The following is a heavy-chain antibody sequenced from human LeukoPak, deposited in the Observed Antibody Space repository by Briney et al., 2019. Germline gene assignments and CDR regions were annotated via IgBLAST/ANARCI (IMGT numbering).Heavy chain of an antibody. CDR1: GGSISSYY. CDR2: IYTSGST. J-gene: IGHJ4*02. D-gene: IGHD6-19*01. CDR3: ASTRRSVAGTKSVDY. V-gene: IGHV4-4*07. Sequence: SETLSLTCTVSGGSISSYYWSWIRQPAGKGLEWIGRIYTSGSTNYNPSLKSRVTMSVDTSKNQFSLKLSSVTAADTAVYYCASTRRSVAGTKSVDYWGRGTLVTVSS.